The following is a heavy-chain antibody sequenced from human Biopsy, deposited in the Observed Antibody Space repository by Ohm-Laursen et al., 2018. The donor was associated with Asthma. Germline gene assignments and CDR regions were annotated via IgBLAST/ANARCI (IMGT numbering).Heavy chain of an antibody. CDR1: GFSFSNFA. CDR3: VRDGTDEAFDI. CDR2: ISKDASTQ. V-gene: IGHV3-30*01. D-gene: IGHD1-1*01. Sequence: SLRLSCAAAGFSFSNFAIHWVRQAPGKGLEWVGVISKDASTQDYADSVKGRFTMARDNSKNTLDLQMNSLREEDTAVYYCVRDGTDEAFDIWGQGTVASVSS. J-gene: IGHJ3*02.